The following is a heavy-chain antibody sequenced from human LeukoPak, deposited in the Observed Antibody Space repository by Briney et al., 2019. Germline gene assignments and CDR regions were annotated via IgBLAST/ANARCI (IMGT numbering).Heavy chain of an antibody. Sequence: PGGSLRLSCAASGFTFGTYDMNWVRQAPGKGLEWVSHISGGGSYIYYADSVKGRFTISRDNAKNSLYLQMSSLRAEDTAVYYCARWLDYWGQGTLVTVSS. D-gene: IGHD3-10*01. CDR3: ARWLDY. J-gene: IGHJ4*02. CDR2: ISGGGSYI. CDR1: GFTFGTYD. V-gene: IGHV3-48*03.